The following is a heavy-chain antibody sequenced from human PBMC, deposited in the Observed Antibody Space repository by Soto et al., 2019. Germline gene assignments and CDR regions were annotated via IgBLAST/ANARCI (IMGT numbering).Heavy chain of an antibody. Sequence: EVQLVESGGGLVQPGGSLRLSCAASGFTFSSYWMHWVRQAPGKGLVWVSRINSDGSSTSYADSVKGRFTISRDNAKNTLYLQMNSLRAEDTAVYYCARTGYCSGGSCDPEPEYYYYYYMDVWGKGTTVTVSS. D-gene: IGHD2-15*01. J-gene: IGHJ6*03. CDR3: ARTGYCSGGSCDPEPEYYYYYYMDV. CDR1: GFTFSSYW. V-gene: IGHV3-74*01. CDR2: INSDGSST.